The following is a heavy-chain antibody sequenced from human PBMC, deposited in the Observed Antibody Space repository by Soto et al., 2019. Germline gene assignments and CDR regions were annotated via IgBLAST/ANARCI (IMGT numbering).Heavy chain of an antibody. V-gene: IGHV5-10-1*01. J-gene: IGHJ4*02. D-gene: IGHD3-22*01. CDR3: ARRYYYDSSGYWFFDY. Sequence: GESLKISCKGSGYSFTSYWISWVRQMPGKGLEWMGRIDPSDSYTNYSPSFQGHVTISADKSISTAYLQWSSLKASDTAMYYCARRYYYDSSGYWFFDYWGQGTLVTVSS. CDR1: GYSFTSYW. CDR2: IDPSDSYT.